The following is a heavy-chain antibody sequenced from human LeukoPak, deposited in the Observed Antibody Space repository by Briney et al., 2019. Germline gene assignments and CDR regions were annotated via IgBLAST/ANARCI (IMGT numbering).Heavy chain of an antibody. Sequence: PGGSLRLSCAASGFTFRSYAMSGVRQAPGKGRKGVSAISGSGGSTYYADSVKGRFTISRDNSKNTLYLQMNSLRAEDTAVYYCAKAGSDYGDFDYWGQGTLVTVSS. D-gene: IGHD4-17*01. CDR3: AKAGSDYGDFDY. CDR2: ISGSGGST. CDR1: GFTFRSYA. J-gene: IGHJ4*02. V-gene: IGHV3-23*01.